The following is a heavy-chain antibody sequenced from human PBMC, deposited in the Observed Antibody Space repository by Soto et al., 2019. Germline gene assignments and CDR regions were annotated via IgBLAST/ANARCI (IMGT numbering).Heavy chain of an antibody. D-gene: IGHD3-9*01. CDR3: ARDLILTGYFDY. V-gene: IGHV4-31*03. J-gene: IGHJ4*02. Sequence: SETLSLTCTVSGGSISSGGYYWSWIRQHPGKGLEWIGYIYYSGSTYYNPSLKSRVTISVDTSKNQFSLKLSSVTAADTAVYYCARDLILTGYFDYWGQGTLVTVSS. CDR2: IYYSGST. CDR1: GGSISSGGYY.